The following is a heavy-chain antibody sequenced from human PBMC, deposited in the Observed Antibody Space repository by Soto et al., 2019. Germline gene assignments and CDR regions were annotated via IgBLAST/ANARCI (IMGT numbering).Heavy chain of an antibody. CDR1: GGSFSGYY. Sequence: SETLSLTCAVYGGSFSGYYWSWIRQPPGKGLEWIGEINHSGSTNYNPSLKSRVTISVDTSKNQFSLKLSSVTAADTAVYYCVRRPTNSGTTPQSFIWFDPWGQGTLVTVSS. D-gene: IGHD1-7*01. CDR2: INHSGST. CDR3: VRRPTNSGTTPQSFIWFDP. V-gene: IGHV4-34*01. J-gene: IGHJ5*02.